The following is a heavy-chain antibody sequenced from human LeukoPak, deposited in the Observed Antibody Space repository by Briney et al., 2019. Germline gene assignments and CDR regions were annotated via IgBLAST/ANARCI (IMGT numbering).Heavy chain of an antibody. D-gene: IGHD4-23*01. CDR1: GYSISSGYY. J-gene: IGHJ6*03. CDR3: ARGGGNGGGWVGHIYYMDV. Sequence: SETLSLTCTVSGYSISSGYYWVWIRQPPGKGLEWIGNIYHSGSTYSNPSLKSRVSMSVDTSKNQFSMKVTSVTAADTAVYYCARGGGNGGGWVGHIYYMDVWGKGTTVTVSS. V-gene: IGHV4-38-2*02. CDR2: IYHSGST.